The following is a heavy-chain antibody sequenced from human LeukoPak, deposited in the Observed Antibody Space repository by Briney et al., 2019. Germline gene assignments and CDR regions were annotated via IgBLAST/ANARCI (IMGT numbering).Heavy chain of an antibody. CDR3: ARAVNYYGSGSCDY. D-gene: IGHD3-10*01. Sequence: PGGSLRLSCAASRFTFSSYSMNWVRQAPGKGLEWVSSISSSSSYIYYADSVKGRFTISRDNAKNSLYLQMNSLRAEDTAVYYCARAVNYYGSGSCDYWGQGTLVTVSS. V-gene: IGHV3-21*01. CDR2: ISSSSSYI. J-gene: IGHJ4*02. CDR1: RFTFSSYS.